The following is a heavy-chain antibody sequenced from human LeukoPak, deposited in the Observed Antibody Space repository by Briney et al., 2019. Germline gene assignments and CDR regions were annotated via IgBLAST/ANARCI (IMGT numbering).Heavy chain of an antibody. Sequence: GGSLRLSCAASGFTFSSYSMNWVRQAPGKGLEWVSSISSSSSYIYYADSVKGRFTISRDNAKNSLYLLMNSLRAEDTAVYYCARDIISLGAFDYWGQGTLVTVSS. J-gene: IGHJ4*02. CDR3: ARDIISLGAFDY. V-gene: IGHV3-21*01. D-gene: IGHD3-16*01. CDR2: ISSSSSYI. CDR1: GFTFSSYS.